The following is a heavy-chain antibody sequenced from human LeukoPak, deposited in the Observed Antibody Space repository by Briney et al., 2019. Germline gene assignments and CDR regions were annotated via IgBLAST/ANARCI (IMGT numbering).Heavy chain of an antibody. Sequence: ASVKVSCKASGYTFTSYNINWVRQATGQGLEWMGWMNPNSGNTGYAQEFQGRVTMTRNTSISTAYMELSSLRSEDTAVYYCARGTGSSGYNFDYWGQGALVTVSS. D-gene: IGHD3-22*01. V-gene: IGHV1-8*01. J-gene: IGHJ4*02. CDR3: ARGTGSSGYNFDY. CDR2: MNPNSGNT. CDR1: GYTFTSYN.